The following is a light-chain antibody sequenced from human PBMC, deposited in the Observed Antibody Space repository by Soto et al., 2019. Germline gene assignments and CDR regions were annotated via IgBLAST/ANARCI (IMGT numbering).Light chain of an antibody. CDR2: GAS. CDR1: QSVSSDY. V-gene: IGKV3-20*01. Sequence: IVLTQSPGTLSLSPGDRATLSCRASQSVSSDYLAWYQHKPGQAPRLLIYGASSRATGIPDRFSGSGSGTDFTLTISRLEPEDFAMYYCQQYGSSAPITFGQGTRLEIE. J-gene: IGKJ5*01. CDR3: QQYGSSAPIT.